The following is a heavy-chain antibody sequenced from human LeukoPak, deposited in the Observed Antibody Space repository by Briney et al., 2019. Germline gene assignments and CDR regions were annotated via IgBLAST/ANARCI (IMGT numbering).Heavy chain of an antibody. D-gene: IGHD4-17*01. Sequence: SGTLSLTCTVFGASVSRDWWSWVRQPPGKGLEWIGEIHHSGSTNYNPSLKSRVTISVDTSKNQFSLKLSSVTAADTAVYYCARMIVYGDYYFDYWGQGTLVTVST. CDR1: GASVSRDW. J-gene: IGHJ4*02. CDR2: IHHSGST. V-gene: IGHV4-4*02. CDR3: ARMIVYGDYYFDY.